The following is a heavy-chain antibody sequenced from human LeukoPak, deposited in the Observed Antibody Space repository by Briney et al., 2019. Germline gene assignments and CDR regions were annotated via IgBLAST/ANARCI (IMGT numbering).Heavy chain of an antibody. D-gene: IGHD5-12*01. CDR3: ARSTWIKYMDV. CDR2: IYYSGST. Sequence: SETLSLTCTVSGGSISSYYWSWIRQPPGKGLEWIGYIYYSGSTNYNPSLKSRVTISVDTSKNQFSLKLSSVTAADTAVYYCARSTWIKYMDVWGKGTTVTASS. V-gene: IGHV4-59*01. J-gene: IGHJ6*03. CDR1: GGSISSYY.